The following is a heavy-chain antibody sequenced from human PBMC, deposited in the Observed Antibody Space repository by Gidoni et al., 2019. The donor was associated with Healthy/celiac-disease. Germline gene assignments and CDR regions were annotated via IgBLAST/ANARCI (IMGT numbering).Heavy chain of an antibody. Sequence: QVQLVESGGGVVQPGRSLRLSCAAAGFSFSGYAMHWVRQAPGKGLEWVTVLWYDGSNEYYADSVKGRFTISRDNSKNTLYLQMNSLRAEDTAVYFCARWNYDILTGLYYFDYWGQGTLVTVSS. V-gene: IGHV3-33*01. J-gene: IGHJ4*02. CDR2: LWYDGSNE. D-gene: IGHD3-9*01. CDR3: ARWNYDILTGLYYFDY. CDR1: GFSFSGYA.